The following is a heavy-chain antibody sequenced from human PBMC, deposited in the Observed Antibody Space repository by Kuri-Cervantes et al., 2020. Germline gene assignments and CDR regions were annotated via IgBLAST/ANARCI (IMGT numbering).Heavy chain of an antibody. Sequence: SETLSLTCTVSGGSISSYYWGWIRQPPGKELGWIGSIYYSGSTYYNPSLKRRVTISVDTSKNQFSLKLGSVTAADTAVYYCARLPGYSRAHLNWGQGTLVTVSS. D-gene: IGHD6-13*01. J-gene: IGHJ4*02. CDR2: IYYSGST. CDR3: ARLPGYSRAHLN. CDR1: GGSISSYY. V-gene: IGHV4-39*07.